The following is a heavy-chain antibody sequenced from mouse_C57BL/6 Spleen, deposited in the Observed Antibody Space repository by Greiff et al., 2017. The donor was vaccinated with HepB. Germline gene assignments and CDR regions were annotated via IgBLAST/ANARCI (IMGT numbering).Heavy chain of an antibody. Sequence: EVHLVESGGGLVKPGGSLKLSCAASGFTFSSYAMSWVRQTPEKRLEWVATISDGGSYTYYPDNVKGRFTISRDNAKNNLYLQMSHLKSEDTAMYYCARDRGYGYDRTYYAMDYWGQGTSVTVSS. CDR3: ARDRGYGYDRTYYAMDY. J-gene: IGHJ4*01. V-gene: IGHV5-4*01. CDR2: ISDGGSYT. CDR1: GFTFSSYA. D-gene: IGHD2-2*01.